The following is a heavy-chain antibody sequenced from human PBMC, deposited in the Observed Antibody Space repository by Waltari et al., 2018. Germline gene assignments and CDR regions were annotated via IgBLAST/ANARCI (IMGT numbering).Heavy chain of an antibody. CDR2: IIPILGIA. Sequence: QVQLVQSGAEVKKPGSSVKVSCKASGGTFSSYAISWVRQAPGQGLEWMGGIIPILGIANYAQKVQGRVTITADESTSTAYMELSSLRSEDTAVYYCASGPVAGTEGFYYYYYMDVWGKGTTVTVSS. CDR1: GGTFSSYA. J-gene: IGHJ6*03. V-gene: IGHV1-69*04. D-gene: IGHD6-19*01. CDR3: ASGPVAGTEGFYYYYYMDV.